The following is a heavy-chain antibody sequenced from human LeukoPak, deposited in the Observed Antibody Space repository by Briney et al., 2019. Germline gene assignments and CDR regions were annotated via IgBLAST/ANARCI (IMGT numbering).Heavy chain of an antibody. Sequence: SGGSLRLSCVASGFTFGKYWMSWVRQAPGKGLEWVANIKLDGSVKNYVDSVKGRFTISRDNTKNSLYLQMNSLRVEDTAVFYCARDQYDTWSRRGNFDSWGQGTLVIVSS. CDR2: IKLDGSVK. J-gene: IGHJ4*02. D-gene: IGHD3-3*01. CDR1: GFTFGKYW. CDR3: ARDQYDTWSRRGNFDS. V-gene: IGHV3-7*03.